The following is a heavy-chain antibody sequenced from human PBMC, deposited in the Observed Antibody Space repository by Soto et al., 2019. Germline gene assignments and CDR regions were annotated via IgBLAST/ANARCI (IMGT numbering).Heavy chain of an antibody. CDR1: GGTFSSYA. J-gene: IGHJ3*02. CDR2: IIPIFGTA. D-gene: IGHD6-19*01. CDR3: ARGAVAGIFLSGFDI. V-gene: IGHV1-69*13. Sequence: SVKVSCKASGGTFSSYAISWVRQAPGQGLEWMGGIIPIFGTANYAQKFQGRVTITADESTSTAYMELSSLRSEDTAVYYCARGAVAGIFLSGFDIWGQGTMVTVSS.